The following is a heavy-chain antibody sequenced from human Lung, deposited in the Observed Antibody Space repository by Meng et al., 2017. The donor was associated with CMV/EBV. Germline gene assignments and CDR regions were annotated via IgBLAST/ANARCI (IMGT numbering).Heavy chain of an antibody. CDR2: INHSGST. V-gene: IGHV4-34*01. J-gene: IGHJ5*02. D-gene: IGHD3-3*01. Sequence: GSLRLXCAVYGGSFSGYYWSWIRQPPGKGLEWIGEINHSGSTNYNPSLKSRVTISVDTSKNQFSLKLSSVTAADTAVYYCARVENYDFWSGYYTGGWFDPWGQGTLVTVSS. CDR1: GGSFSGYY. CDR3: ARVENYDFWSGYYTGGWFDP.